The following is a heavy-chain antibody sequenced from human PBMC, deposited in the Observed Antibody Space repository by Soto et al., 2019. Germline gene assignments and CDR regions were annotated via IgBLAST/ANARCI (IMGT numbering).Heavy chain of an antibody. D-gene: IGHD7-27*01. J-gene: IGHJ5*01. CDR1: GDSISSLDYF. CDR2: IYKSATT. CDR3: ARGRYCLTGRCFPNWFDS. Sequence: SETLSLTCSVSGDSISSLDYFWAWIRQPPGQALEYIGYIYKSATTYYNPSFESRVAISVDTSKSQFSLNVTSVTAADTAVYFCARGRYCLTGRCFPNWFDSWGQGALVTVLL. V-gene: IGHV4-30-4*01.